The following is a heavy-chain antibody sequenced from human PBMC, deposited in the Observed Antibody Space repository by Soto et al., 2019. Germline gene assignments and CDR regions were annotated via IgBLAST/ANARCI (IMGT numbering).Heavy chain of an antibody. CDR1: GFTITSAW. CDR3: TTGSVEGV. D-gene: IGHD2-15*01. V-gene: IGHV3-15*07. J-gene: IGHJ6*02. CDR2: IKGKSDGEAT. Sequence: EVQLVESGGGLVKPGGSLRLSCAASGFTITSAWMNWVRQAPGKGLEWVGPIKGKSDGEATDYAAPRKVRFTISRDDSKNTLFMQMNILKTEDSAVYYCTTGSVEGVWGQGATVAVSS.